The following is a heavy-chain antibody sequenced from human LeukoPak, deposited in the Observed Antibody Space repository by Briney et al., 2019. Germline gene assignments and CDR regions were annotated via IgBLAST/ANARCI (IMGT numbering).Heavy chain of an antibody. J-gene: IGHJ4*02. CDR1: GGSISSGSYY. CDR2: IYTNGNT. CDR3: ARKQRFCSSSTCRYVGIDY. V-gene: IGHV4-61*09. D-gene: IGHD2-2*01. Sequence: SETLSLTCTVSGGSISSGSYYWSWIRQPAGKGLEWIGHIYTNGNTNFNPSLKSRVTISVDTSKNQFSLNLNSVTAADTAVYYCARKQRFCSSSTCRYVGIDYWGQGTLVTVSS.